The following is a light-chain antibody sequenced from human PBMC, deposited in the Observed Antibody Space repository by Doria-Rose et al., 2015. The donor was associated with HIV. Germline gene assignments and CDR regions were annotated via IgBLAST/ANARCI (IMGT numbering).Light chain of an antibody. CDR1: QSFSSTY. Sequence: EIVMTQSPGTPSLSPGERATLSRRASQSFSSTYLAWYQQKPGQAPSLLIYDGSTRATGIPDRFSASGSGTDFTLTINRLEPEDFAPYYCHQYGTSWTFGQGTKVEI. J-gene: IGKJ1*01. V-gene: IGKV3-20*01. CDR2: DGS. CDR3: HQYGTSWT.